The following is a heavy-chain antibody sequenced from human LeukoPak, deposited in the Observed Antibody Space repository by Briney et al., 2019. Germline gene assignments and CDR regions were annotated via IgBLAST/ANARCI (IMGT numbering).Heavy chain of an antibody. D-gene: IGHD6-19*01. CDR2: IYYRGST. V-gene: IGHV4-59*08. J-gene: IGHJ3*02. Sequence: SETLSLTCTVSGGSISSYYWSWIRQPPGKGLEWIGYIYYRGSTNYNPSLKSGVTLPVDTSKNQFSLKLSSVAAADTAVYYCARHLSSGWYARAFDIWGQGTMVTVSS. CDR1: GGSISSYY. CDR3: ARHLSSGWYARAFDI.